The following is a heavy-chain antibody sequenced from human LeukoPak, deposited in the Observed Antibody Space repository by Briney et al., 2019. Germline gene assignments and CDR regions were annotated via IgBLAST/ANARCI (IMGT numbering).Heavy chain of an antibody. V-gene: IGHV4-59*01. Sequence: SETLSLTCTVSGGSISSYYWSWIRQPPGKGLEWIGCIYYSGSTNYNPSLKSRVTISVDTSKNQFSLKLSSVTAADTAVYYCARGYYGSGSFDYWGQGTLVTVSS. D-gene: IGHD3-10*01. CDR2: IYYSGST. J-gene: IGHJ4*02. CDR3: ARGYYGSGSFDY. CDR1: GGSISSYY.